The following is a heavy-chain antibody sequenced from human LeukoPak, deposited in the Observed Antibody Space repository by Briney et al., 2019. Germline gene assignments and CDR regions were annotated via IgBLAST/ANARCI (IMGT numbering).Heavy chain of an antibody. Sequence: GGSLRLSCAASGFTFSSYWMSWVRQAPGKGLEWVANIKQDGSEKYYVDSVKGRFTISRDNAKNSLYLQMNSLRAEDTAVYYCARQGGYYCGSGSYYMNWGQGTLVTVSS. J-gene: IGHJ4*02. V-gene: IGHV3-7*05. CDR3: ARQGGYYCGSGSYYMN. D-gene: IGHD3-10*01. CDR1: GFTFSSYW. CDR2: IKQDGSEK.